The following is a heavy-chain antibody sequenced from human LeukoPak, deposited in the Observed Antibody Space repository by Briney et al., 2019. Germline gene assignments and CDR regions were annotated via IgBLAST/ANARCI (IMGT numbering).Heavy chain of an antibody. V-gene: IGHV3-74*01. CDR2: ISPTGSTT. D-gene: IGHD6-6*01. Sequence: GGSLRLSCTASGFSFSGHWMHWARQLPGKGLVWVSRISPTGSTTSYADSVKGRFTVSRDNAKNTLYLQLNNLRAEDTAVYYCARGPNSNWSGLDFWGQGTLLTVSS. CDR1: GFSFSGHW. CDR3: ARGPNSNWSGLDF. J-gene: IGHJ4*02.